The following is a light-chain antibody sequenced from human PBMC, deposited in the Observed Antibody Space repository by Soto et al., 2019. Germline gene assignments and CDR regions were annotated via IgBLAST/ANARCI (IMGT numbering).Light chain of an antibody. V-gene: IGKV1-39*01. CDR1: QSIRNY. CDR3: QQTDSTPQT. J-gene: IGKJ1*01. CDR2: AAS. Sequence: DIQMTQSPSSLSASVGDRVTISCRASQSIRNYVSWYQQKPGTAPKLLISAASTLQSGVPSRFSGSGSGTDFTLTISSLQIEDVATYFCQQTDSTPQTFGQGT.